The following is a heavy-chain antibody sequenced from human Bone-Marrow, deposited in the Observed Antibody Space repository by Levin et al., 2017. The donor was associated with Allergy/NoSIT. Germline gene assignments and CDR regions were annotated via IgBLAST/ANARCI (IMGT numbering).Heavy chain of an antibody. CDR1: GSSINSGYY. V-gene: IGHV4-38-2*02. D-gene: IGHD3-22*01. CDR2: MYHSGST. Sequence: PSETLSLTCSVSGSSINSGYYWAWIRQPPGKGLEWIGSMYHSGSTYYNPSLSSRVTMSVDTSRNEFSLKLSSVTAADTAVYYCAREVRAQFVYFEIYGMDVWGQGTTVTVSS. J-gene: IGHJ6*02. CDR3: AREVRAQFVYFEIYGMDV.